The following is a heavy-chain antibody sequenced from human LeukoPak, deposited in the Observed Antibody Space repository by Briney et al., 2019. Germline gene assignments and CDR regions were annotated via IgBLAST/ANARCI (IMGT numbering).Heavy chain of an antibody. CDR2: INHSGGIT. Sequence: ASVKLSCKASGYTFTSYYMHWVRQAPGQGLEWMGIINHSGGITNYAQKFKGRVTMTRDTSKSTVYMELSSLRSEDTAVYYCARDLVRDYYFDYWGQGTLVTVSS. CDR1: GYTFTSYY. J-gene: IGHJ4*02. CDR3: ARDLVRDYYFDY. D-gene: IGHD2-8*02. V-gene: IGHV1-46*01.